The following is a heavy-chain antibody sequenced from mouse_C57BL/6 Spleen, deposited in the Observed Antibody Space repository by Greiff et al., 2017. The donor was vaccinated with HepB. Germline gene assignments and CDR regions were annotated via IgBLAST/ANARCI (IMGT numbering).Heavy chain of an antibody. J-gene: IGHJ3*01. CDR2: IYPRSGNT. D-gene: IGHD2-4*01. Sequence: VQLQQSGAELARPGASVKLSCKASGYTFTSYGISWVKQRTGQGLEWIGEIYPRSGNTYYNEKFKGKATLTADKSSSTAYMELRSLTSEDSAVYFCARRFYYDYDWFAYWGQGTLVTVSA. CDR1: GYTFTSYG. CDR3: ARRFYYDYDWFAY. V-gene: IGHV1-81*01.